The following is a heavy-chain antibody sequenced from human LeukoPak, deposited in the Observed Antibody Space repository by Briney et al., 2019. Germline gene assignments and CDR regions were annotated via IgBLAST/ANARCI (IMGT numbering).Heavy chain of an antibody. J-gene: IGHJ4*02. D-gene: IGHD3-22*01. CDR3: ARGGSSGWPGKGPDY. CDR2: ISAYSGNT. Sequence: ASVKVSCKASRYTFTNHYMHWVRQARGQGLEWMGWISAYSGNTNYAQKLQGRVTMTTDTSTSTAYMELRSLRSDDTAVYYCARGGSSGWPGKGPDYWGQGTLVTVSS. CDR1: RYTFTNHY. V-gene: IGHV1-18*04.